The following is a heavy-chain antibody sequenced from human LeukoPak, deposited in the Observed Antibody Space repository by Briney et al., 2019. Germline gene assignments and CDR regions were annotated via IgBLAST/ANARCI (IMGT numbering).Heavy chain of an antibody. CDR1: GTSISSGAYS. Sequence: SETLSLTCTVSGTSISSGAYSWSWIRQHPGKGLEWIAYIYYSGNTYYNPSLKRRVTISVDTSKNQFSLKLSSVTAADTAVYYCARTITIFGALGYFDYWGQGTLVTVSS. J-gene: IGHJ4*02. V-gene: IGHV4-31*03. CDR3: ARTITIFGALGYFDY. CDR2: IYYSGNT. D-gene: IGHD3-3*01.